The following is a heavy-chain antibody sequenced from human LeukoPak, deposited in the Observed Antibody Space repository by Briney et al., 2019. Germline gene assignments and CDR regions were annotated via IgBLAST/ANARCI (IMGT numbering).Heavy chain of an antibody. CDR3: ARGGWFGELLRPFDY. J-gene: IGHJ4*02. CDR2: IGTAGDT. CDR1: GFTFSNYD. Sequence: KPGGSLRLSCAASGFTFSNYDMHWVRHATGKGLEWVSAIGTAGDTYYSGSVKGRFTISRENAKNSLYLQMNSLKAGDTAVYYCARGGWFGELLRPFDYWGQGSLVTVSS. D-gene: IGHD3-10*01. V-gene: IGHV3-13*01.